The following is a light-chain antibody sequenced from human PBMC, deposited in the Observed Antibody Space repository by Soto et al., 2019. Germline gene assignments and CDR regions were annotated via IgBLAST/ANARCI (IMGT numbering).Light chain of an antibody. CDR2: DVS. CDR1: SRDVGGYNY. V-gene: IGLV2-11*01. Sequence: PVLTQPRSVSGSPGQSVTISCTGTSRDVGGYNYVSWYQQHPGKAPKLMIYDVSKRPSGVPDRFSGSKSGNTASLTISGLQAEDEADYYCCSYAGSYTVVFGGGTKVTVL. J-gene: IGLJ2*01. CDR3: CSYAGSYTVV.